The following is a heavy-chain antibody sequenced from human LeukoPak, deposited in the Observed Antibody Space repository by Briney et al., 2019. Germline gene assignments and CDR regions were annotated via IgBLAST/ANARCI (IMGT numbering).Heavy chain of an antibody. Sequence: SETLSLTCTVSGGSISSYYWSWIRQPAGKGLEWIGRIYTSGSTNYNPSLKSRVTMSVDTSKNQFSLKLSSVTATDTAVYFCARVNTAMTYYYYYYMDVWGKGTTVTVSS. J-gene: IGHJ6*03. CDR1: GGSISSYY. CDR3: ARVNTAMTYYYYYYMDV. CDR2: IYTSGST. V-gene: IGHV4-4*07. D-gene: IGHD5-18*01.